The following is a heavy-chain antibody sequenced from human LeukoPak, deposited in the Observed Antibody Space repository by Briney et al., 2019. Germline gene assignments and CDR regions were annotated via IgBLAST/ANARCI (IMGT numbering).Heavy chain of an antibody. CDR2: ISSSGSTI. CDR3: ARDQGYSGYPGNYYYYGMDV. J-gene: IGHJ6*04. D-gene: IGHD5-12*01. CDR1: GFTFSSYE. Sequence: GGSLRLSCAASGFTFSSYEMNWVRQAPGKGLEWVSYISSSGSTIYYADSVKGRFTISRDSAKNSLYLQVNSLRAEDTAVYYCARDQGYSGYPGNYYYYGMDVWGKGTTVTVSS. V-gene: IGHV3-48*03.